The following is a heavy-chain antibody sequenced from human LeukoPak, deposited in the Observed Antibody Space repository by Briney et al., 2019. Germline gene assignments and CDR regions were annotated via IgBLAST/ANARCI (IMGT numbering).Heavy chain of an antibody. D-gene: IGHD4/OR15-4a*01. CDR3: ARVFGAGYSDY. J-gene: IGHJ4*02. CDR1: GFTFSSYN. Sequence: GGSLRLSCAASGFTFSSYNMNWVRQAPGRGLEWVSSITSDSSYVFYADSVKGRFTISRDNAENSLFLQMNSLRVEDTAVYYCARVFGAGYSDYWGQGTLVTVSS. V-gene: IGHV3-21*01. CDR2: ITSDSSYV.